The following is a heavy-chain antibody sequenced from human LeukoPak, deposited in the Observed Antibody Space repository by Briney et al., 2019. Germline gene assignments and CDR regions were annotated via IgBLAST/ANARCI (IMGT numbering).Heavy chain of an antibody. CDR2: ISGDGGSGGNT. D-gene: IGHD3-22*01. CDR1: GFTFSSYA. Sequence: GGSLRLSCAASGFTFSSYAMGWVRQAPGKGLEWVSGISGDGGSGGNTYYADSVKGRFTISRDNSRNTLYLQMNSLRAEDTAVYCCANVHDSSGYSDYWGQGSLVTVSS. J-gene: IGHJ4*02. V-gene: IGHV3-23*01. CDR3: ANVHDSSGYSDY.